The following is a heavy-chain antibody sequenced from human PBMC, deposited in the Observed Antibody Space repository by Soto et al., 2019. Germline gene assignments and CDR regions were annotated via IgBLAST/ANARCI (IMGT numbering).Heavy chain of an antibody. CDR2: IIPIFGTA. Sequence: SVKVSCKASGGTFSSYAISWVRQAPGQGLEWMGGIIPIFGTANYAQKFQGRVTITADKSTSTAYMELSSLRSEDTAVYYCARATMVRGVIIYDWFDPWGQGTLVTVSS. CDR1: GGTFSSYA. D-gene: IGHD3-10*01. CDR3: ARATMVRGVIIYDWFDP. V-gene: IGHV1-69*06. J-gene: IGHJ5*02.